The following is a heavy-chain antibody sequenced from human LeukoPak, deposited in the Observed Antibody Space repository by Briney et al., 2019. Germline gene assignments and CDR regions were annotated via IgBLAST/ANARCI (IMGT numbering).Heavy chain of an antibody. V-gene: IGHV1-2*02. J-gene: IGHJ3*02. CDR2: INPNSGGT. Sequence: ASVKVSCKASGYTFTGYYMHWVRQAPGQGLEWMGWINPNSGGTNYAQKFQGRVTMTRDTSISTAYMELSRLRSDDTAVYYCATLQRGFGGDAFDIWGQGTMVTVSS. D-gene: IGHD3-16*01. CDR3: ATLQRGFGGDAFDI. CDR1: GYTFTGYY.